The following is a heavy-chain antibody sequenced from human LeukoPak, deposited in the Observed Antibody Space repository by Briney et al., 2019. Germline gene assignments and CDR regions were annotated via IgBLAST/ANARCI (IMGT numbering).Heavy chain of an antibody. CDR2: IWYDGSDK. CDR1: GFTFSSHG. Sequence: PGGSLRLSCVASGFTFSSHGMHWVRQAPGKGLEWVAVIWYDGSDKYYADSVKGRFTISRDNSKNTLYLQMTSLRADDTAVYYCARDRVLHYFDYWGQGALVTVSS. CDR3: ARDRVLHYFDY. D-gene: IGHD3-16*01. V-gene: IGHV3-33*01. J-gene: IGHJ4*02.